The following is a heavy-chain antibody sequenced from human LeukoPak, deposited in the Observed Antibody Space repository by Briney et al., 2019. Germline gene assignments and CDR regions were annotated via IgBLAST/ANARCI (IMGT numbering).Heavy chain of an antibody. CDR3: AKYRPGTYYRGPGMDV. D-gene: IGHD3-10*01. J-gene: IGHJ6*02. V-gene: IGHV3-23*01. CDR2: TGGDDSRT. CDR1: GFTFSSYA. Sequence: GGSLRLSCAASGFTFSSYAISWVRQAPGKGLEWVPATGGDDSRTFYADFVKGRFTISRDNSKNTLYLRVDSLRAEDTAVYYCAKYRPGTYYRGPGMDVWGQGTTVTVSS.